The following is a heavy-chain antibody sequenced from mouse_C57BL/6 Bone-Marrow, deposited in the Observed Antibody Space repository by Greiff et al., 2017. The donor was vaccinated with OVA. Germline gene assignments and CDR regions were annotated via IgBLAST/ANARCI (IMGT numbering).Heavy chain of an antibody. J-gene: IGHJ2*01. D-gene: IGHD2-3*01. CDR3: ARQIVTTPYFDY. Sequence: EVKLMESGGGLVQPGESLKLSCESNEYEFPSHDMSWVRKTPEKRLELVAAINSDGGSPYYPDTMERRFIISRDNTKKTLYLLMSSRRTEDTAVNYCARQIVTTPYFDYWGQGTTLTVSS. V-gene: IGHV5-2*01. CDR1: EYEFPSHD. CDR2: INSDGGSP.